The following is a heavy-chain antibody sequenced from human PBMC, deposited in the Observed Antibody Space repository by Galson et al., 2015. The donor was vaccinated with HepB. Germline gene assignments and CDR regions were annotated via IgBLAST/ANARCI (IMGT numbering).Heavy chain of an antibody. CDR3: ARDAIHDSSGYYYAYYYYGMDV. CDR2: IYSGGST. CDR1: GFTVSSNY. V-gene: IGHV3-66*02. J-gene: IGHJ6*02. D-gene: IGHD3-22*01. Sequence: SLRLSCAASGFTVSSNYMSWVRQAPGKGLEWVSVIYSGGSTYYADSVKGRFTISRDNSKNTLYLQMNSLRAEDTAVYYCARDAIHDSSGYYYAYYYYGMDVWGQGTTVTVSS.